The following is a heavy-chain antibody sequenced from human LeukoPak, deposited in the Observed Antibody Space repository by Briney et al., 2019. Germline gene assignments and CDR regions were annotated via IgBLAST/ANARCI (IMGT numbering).Heavy chain of an antibody. D-gene: IGHD6-19*01. CDR3: ARAGSRWYDFDY. CDR2: IGTAGDT. CDR1: GFTFSSYD. J-gene: IGHJ4*02. V-gene: IGHV3-13*01. Sequence: GGSLRLSCAASGFTFSSYDMHWVRHATGKGLEWVSAIGTAGDTYYPGSVKGRFTISRENAKNSLYLQMNSLRAGDTAVYYCARAGSRWYDFDYWGQGTLVTVSS.